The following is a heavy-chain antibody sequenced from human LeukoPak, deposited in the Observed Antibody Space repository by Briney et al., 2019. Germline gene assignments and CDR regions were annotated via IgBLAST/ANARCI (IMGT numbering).Heavy chain of an antibody. D-gene: IGHD6-13*01. J-gene: IGHJ4*02. CDR1: GFTFSSYA. Sequence: GGSLRLSCAASGFTFSSYAMSWVRQAPGKGLEWVSGISASGGSTSYADSVKGRFTISRDNSKNTLYLQMNSLRAEDTAVYYCANSGGSSSWTSYFYYFDYWGQGTLVTVSS. CDR3: ANSGGSSSWTSYFYYFDY. CDR2: ISASGGST. V-gene: IGHV3-23*01.